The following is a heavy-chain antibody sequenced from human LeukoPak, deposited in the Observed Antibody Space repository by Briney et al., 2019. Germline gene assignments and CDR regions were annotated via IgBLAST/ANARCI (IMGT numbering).Heavy chain of an antibody. D-gene: IGHD6-13*01. CDR2: VSAYNGNT. CDR1: VGSFSSCG. V-gene: IGHV1-18*01. CDR3: ARGVFGFHY. J-gene: IGHJ4*02. Sequence: ASVRVSFKGSVGSFSSCGISWGRQGPGQGLGWVGGVSAYNGNTNYAQKLQGRVTMITDTSTSPAYMELRSLRSDDTALYYCARGVFGFHYWGQGPLVPVSS.